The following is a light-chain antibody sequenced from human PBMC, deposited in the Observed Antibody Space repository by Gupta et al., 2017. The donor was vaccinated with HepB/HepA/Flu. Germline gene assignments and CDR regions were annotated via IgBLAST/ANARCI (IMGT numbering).Light chain of an antibody. V-gene: IGKV1-39*01. CDR1: QDVANS. CDR3: QQSYNVPYT. CDR2: AAS. Sequence: GDRVTITCRASQDVANSLNWYQQKPGKAPNLLIYAASTLPSGVPSRFSGSTSGTDFTLTINNLQPEDFATYVCQQSYNVPYTFGRGTNLDIK. J-gene: IGKJ2*01.